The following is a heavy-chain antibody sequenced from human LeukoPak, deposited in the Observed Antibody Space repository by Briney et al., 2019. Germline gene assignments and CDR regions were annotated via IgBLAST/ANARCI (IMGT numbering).Heavy chain of an antibody. V-gene: IGHV3-48*01. D-gene: IGHD1-26*01. CDR2: ISSSSSTI. CDR1: GFTFSSYS. Sequence: GGSLRLSCAASGFTFSSYSMNWVRQAPGKGLEWVSYISSSSSTIYYADSVKGRFTISRDNAKNSLYLQMSSLKTEDTAVYYCTTGSGSYAWGVEYYFDYWGQGTLVTVSS. J-gene: IGHJ4*02. CDR3: TTGSGSYAWGVEYYFDY.